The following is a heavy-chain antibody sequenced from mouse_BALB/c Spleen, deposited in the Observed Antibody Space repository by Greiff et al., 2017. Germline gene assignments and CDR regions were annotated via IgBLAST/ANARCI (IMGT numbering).Heavy chain of an antibody. D-gene: IGHD1-2*01. CDR3: ARSLLRPYYYAMDY. CDR2: IYPGDGDT. Sequence: VQLQQSGAELVRPGSSVKISCKASGYAFSSYWMNWVKQRPGQGLEWIGQIYPGDGDTNYNGKFKGKATLTADKSSSTAYMQLSSLTSEDSAVYFCARSLLRPYYYAMDYWGQGTSVTVSS. CDR1: GYAFSSYW. V-gene: IGHV1-80*01. J-gene: IGHJ4*01.